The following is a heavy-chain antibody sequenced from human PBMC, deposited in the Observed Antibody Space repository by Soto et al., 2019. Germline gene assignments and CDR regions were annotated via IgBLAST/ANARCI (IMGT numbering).Heavy chain of an antibody. J-gene: IGHJ6*02. V-gene: IGHV4-39*01. Sequence: SETLSLTCAVSGGSISSDSYYWGWIRQSPEKGLEWIASISYSGSTYYNPTLKSRLIISVDTSKSQFSLKLSSVTAADTAVYYCARGGENVLRFLEWSYYGMDVWGQGTTVTSP. CDR2: ISYSGST. CDR1: GGSISSDSYY. D-gene: IGHD3-3*01. CDR3: ARGGENVLRFLEWSYYGMDV.